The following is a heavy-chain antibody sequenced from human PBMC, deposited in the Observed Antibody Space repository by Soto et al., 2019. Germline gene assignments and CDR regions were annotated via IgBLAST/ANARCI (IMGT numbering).Heavy chain of an antibody. J-gene: IGHJ4*02. Sequence: GGFLRLSCVASGITLSDYWMGWVRQAPGEGLQWVAHIKTDGTEKYYVDSVKGRFTTSRDNGKNELYLQMNSLRAEDTAVYYCAKGYTGYVFFDLWGQGAPVTVSS. CDR2: IKTDGTEK. D-gene: IGHD5-12*01. CDR3: AKGYTGYVFFDL. V-gene: IGHV3-7*03. CDR1: GITLSDYW.